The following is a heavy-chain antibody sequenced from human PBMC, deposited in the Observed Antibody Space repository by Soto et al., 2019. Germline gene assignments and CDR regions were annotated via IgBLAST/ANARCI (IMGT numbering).Heavy chain of an antibody. Sequence: QVQLVQSGAEVKKPGASVKVSCKASGYKFTSFDISWVRQAAGQGPEWVGWINPACGNTGYGHEIPGRVLMPRDTSTGTAYMELTSLSSEDTAVYYCVRSKISQWYFYLWGRGTLVTV. CDR1: GYKFTSFD. J-gene: IGHJ2*01. CDR2: INPACGNT. D-gene: IGHD3-3*01. CDR3: VRSKISQWYFYL. V-gene: IGHV1-8*01.